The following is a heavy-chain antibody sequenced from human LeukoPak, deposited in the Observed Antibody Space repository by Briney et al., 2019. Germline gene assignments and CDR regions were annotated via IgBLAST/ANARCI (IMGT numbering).Heavy chain of an antibody. J-gene: IGHJ4*02. CDR1: GFTFSSYA. Sequence: GGSLRLSCAASGFTFSSYAMSWVRQAPGKGLEWVSSVGFGGDSTYYADSVKGRFTISRDNSENTLYLQMNSLRAEDTAVYFCAKVPRDSSGYYPNFDYWGQGTLVAVSS. D-gene: IGHD3-22*01. CDR3: AKVPRDSSGYYPNFDY. V-gene: IGHV3-23*01. CDR2: VGFGGDST.